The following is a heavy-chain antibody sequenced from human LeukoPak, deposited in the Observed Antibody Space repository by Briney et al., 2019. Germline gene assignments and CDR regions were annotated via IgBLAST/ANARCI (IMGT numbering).Heavy chain of an antibody. V-gene: IGHV1-8*01. CDR2: MNPNSGNT. CDR1: GYTFTSYD. J-gene: IGHJ3*02. CDR3: ARDPAEGYCSSTSCPDAFDI. Sequence: ASVKVSCKASGYTFTSYDINWVRQATGQGLEWMGWMNPNSGNTGYAQKFQGRVTMTRNTSISTAYMELSSLRSEDTAMYYCARDPAEGYCSSTSCPDAFDIWGQGTMVTVSS. D-gene: IGHD2-2*01.